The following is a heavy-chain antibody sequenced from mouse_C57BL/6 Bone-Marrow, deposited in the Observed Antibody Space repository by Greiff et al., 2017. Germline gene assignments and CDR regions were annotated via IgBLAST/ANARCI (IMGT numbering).Heavy chain of an antibody. CDR3: ARLTLYYGSSHWYFDV. CDR2: IHPNSGST. CDR1: GYTFTSYW. V-gene: IGHV1-64*01. D-gene: IGHD1-1*01. J-gene: IGHJ1*03. Sequence: VQLQQPGAELVKPGASVKLSCKASGYTFTSYWMHWVKQRPGQGLEWIGMIHPNSGSTNYNEKFKSKATLTVDKSSSTAYMQLSSLTSEDSAVYYCARLTLYYGSSHWYFDVWGTGTTGTVSS.